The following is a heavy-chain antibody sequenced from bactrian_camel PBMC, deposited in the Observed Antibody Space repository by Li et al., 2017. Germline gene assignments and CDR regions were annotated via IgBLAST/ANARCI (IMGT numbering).Heavy chain of an antibody. J-gene: IGHJ4*01. CDR3: AARYGDYCVSSLRRSNWPF. Sequence: VQLVESGGGLVQPGGSLRLSCAASGFTFSIHGMSWVRQAPGKGLEWVSSINSGDDATLYAGSVKGRFTISLDNAKNTVYLQMHSLRPEDTAMYYCAARYGDYCVSSLRRSNWPFWGQGTQVTVS. CDR2: INSGDDAT. D-gene: IGHD8*01. V-gene: IGHV3S40*01. CDR1: GFTFSIHG.